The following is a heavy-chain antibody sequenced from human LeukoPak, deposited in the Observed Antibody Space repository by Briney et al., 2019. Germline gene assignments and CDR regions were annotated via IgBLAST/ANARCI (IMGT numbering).Heavy chain of an antibody. CDR1: GFTFSSYA. CDR3: AKDKTISDPFDY. CDR2: ISGSGGST. J-gene: IGHJ4*02. D-gene: IGHD3-9*01. V-gene: IGHV3-23*01. Sequence: PGGSLRLSCAASGFTFSSYAMSWLRQAPGKGLEWVSAISGSGGSTYYADSVKGRFTISRDNSKNTLYLQITGLRAEDTAIYYCAKDKTISDPFDYWGQGTLVTVSS.